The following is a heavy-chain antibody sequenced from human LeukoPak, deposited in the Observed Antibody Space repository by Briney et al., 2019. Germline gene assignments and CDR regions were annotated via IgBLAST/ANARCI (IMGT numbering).Heavy chain of an antibody. CDR1: GGTFSSYA. D-gene: IGHD2-8*01. V-gene: IGHV1-69*05. CDR2: IIPIFGTA. J-gene: IGHJ4*02. Sequence: SVKVSCKASGGTFSSYAISWVRQAPGRGLEWMGGIIPIFGTANYAQKFQGRVTMTRDMSTSTVYMELSSLRSEDTAVYYCARDLGVTNEFDYWGQGTLVTVSS. CDR3: ARDLGVTNEFDY.